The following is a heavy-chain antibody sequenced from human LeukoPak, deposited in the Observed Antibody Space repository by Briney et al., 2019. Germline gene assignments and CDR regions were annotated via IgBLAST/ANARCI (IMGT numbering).Heavy chain of an antibody. D-gene: IGHD1-26*01. J-gene: IGHJ4*02. Sequence: GGSLRLSCAASGFTCSSYGMNWVRQAPGKGLEWVSSISSSSYIYYADSVKGRFTISRDNAKNSLYLQMNSLRAEDTAVYYCARGATTELYWGQGTLVTVSS. V-gene: IGHV3-21*01. CDR1: GFTCSSYG. CDR2: ISSSSYI. CDR3: ARGATTELY.